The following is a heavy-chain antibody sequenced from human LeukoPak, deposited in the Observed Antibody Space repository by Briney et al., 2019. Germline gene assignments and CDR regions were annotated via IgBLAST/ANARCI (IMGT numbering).Heavy chain of an antibody. CDR1: GYSFTSYW. V-gene: IGHV5-10-1*01. CDR2: IDPSDSYT. D-gene: IGHD3-10*01. J-gene: IGHJ6*02. Sequence: GESLRISCKGSGYSFTSYWISWVRQMPGKGLEWMGRIDPSDSYTNYSPSFQGHVTISADKSISTAYLQWSNLKASDTAMYYCASRGNYYGSGSYYDYSHDYYYGMDVWGQGTTVTVSS. CDR3: ASRGNYYGSGSYYDYSHDYYYGMDV.